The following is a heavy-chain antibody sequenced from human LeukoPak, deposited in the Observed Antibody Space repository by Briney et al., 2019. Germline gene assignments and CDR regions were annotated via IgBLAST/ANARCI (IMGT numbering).Heavy chain of an antibody. CDR1: GGSFSGYY. Sequence: SETLSLTCAVYGGSFSGYYWSWIRQPPGKGLEWIGEINHSGSTNYNPSLKSRVTISVDTSKNQFSLKLSSVTAADTAVYYCARGPTCYYDSSGYSFFFQHWGQGTLVTVSS. CDR2: INHSGST. CDR3: ARGPTCYYDSSGYSFFFQH. D-gene: IGHD3-22*01. J-gene: IGHJ1*01. V-gene: IGHV4-34*01.